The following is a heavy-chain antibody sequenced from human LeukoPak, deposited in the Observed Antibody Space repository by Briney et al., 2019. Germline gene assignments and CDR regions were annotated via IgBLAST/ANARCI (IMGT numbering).Heavy chain of an antibody. CDR1: GGSISTSSYY. V-gene: IGHV4-39*07. J-gene: IGHJ4*02. CDR3: ARADGNRFFDY. D-gene: IGHD1-14*01. Sequence: PSETLSLTCTVSGGSISTSSYYWGWIRQPPGKGLEWISIYYTGSTYYNPSLKSRVTISVDTSKNQFSLKLSSVTAADTAVYYCARADGNRFFDYWGQGTLVTVSS. CDR2: IYYTGST.